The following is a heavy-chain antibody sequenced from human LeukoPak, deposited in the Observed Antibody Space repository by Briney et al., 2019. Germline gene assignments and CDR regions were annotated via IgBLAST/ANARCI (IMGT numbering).Heavy chain of an antibody. J-gene: IGHJ4*02. CDR3: ARDKLSSGWYLNFDY. D-gene: IGHD6-19*01. CDR1: GGSISSYY. CDR2: LYYSGST. Sequence: SETLSLTCTVSGGSISSYYWSWIRQPPGKGREWIGYLYYSGSTNYNTSLKRRVTISVDTSKNQFSLKLSSVTAADTAVYYCARDKLSSGWYLNFDYWGQGTLVTVSS. V-gene: IGHV4-59*01.